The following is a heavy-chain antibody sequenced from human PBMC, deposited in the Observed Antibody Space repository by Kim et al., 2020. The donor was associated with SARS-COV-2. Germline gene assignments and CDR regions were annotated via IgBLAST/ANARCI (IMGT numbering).Heavy chain of an antibody. Sequence: AAPVKGRFTISKDDSKNTLYLQMNSRKTEDTAVYYCTTHLRYSYGEPFDYWGQGTLVTVSS. D-gene: IGHD5-18*01. V-gene: IGHV3-15*01. CDR3: TTHLRYSYGEPFDY. J-gene: IGHJ4*02.